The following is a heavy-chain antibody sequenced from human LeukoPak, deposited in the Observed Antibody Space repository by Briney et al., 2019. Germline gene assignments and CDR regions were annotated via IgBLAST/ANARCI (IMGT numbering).Heavy chain of an antibody. CDR3: TTELGIGAYFDF. J-gene: IGHJ4*02. Sequence: PGGSLRLSCVASGFTFSNAWMTWVRQAPGKGLEWVGRIKSKTGGGTKDYAAPVTGRFTVSRDDSKNTLYLQMNSLKTEDTAVYYCTTELGIGAYFDFWGQGTLVTVSS. CDR1: GFTFSNAW. V-gene: IGHV3-15*01. CDR2: IKSKTGGGTK. D-gene: IGHD7-27*01.